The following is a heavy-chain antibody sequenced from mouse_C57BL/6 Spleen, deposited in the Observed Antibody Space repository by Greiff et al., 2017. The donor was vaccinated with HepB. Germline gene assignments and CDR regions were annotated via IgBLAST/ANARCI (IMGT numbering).Heavy chain of an antibody. CDR1: GYTFTGYW. D-gene: IGHD1-1*01. J-gene: IGHJ2*01. V-gene: IGHV1-9*01. Sequence: QVQLQQSGAELMKPGASVKLSCKATGYTFTGYWIEWVKQRPGHGLEWIGEILPGSGSTNYNEKFKGKATFTADTSSNTAYMQLSSLTTEDSAIYYCARREVYYYGSSYGYFDYWGQGTTLTVSS. CDR2: ILPGSGST. CDR3: ARREVYYYGSSYGYFDY.